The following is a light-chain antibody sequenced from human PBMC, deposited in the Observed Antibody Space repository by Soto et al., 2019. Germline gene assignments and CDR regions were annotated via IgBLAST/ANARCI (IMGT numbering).Light chain of an antibody. CDR1: SSEVGDFTY. CDR2: DVN. V-gene: IGLV2-14*03. Sequence: QSVLTQPASVSGSPGQSITISCTATSSEVGDFTYVSWYQQHPGKAPKRMIYDVNSRPSGVSNRFSGSSSGNTASLTISGLQAEDEADYYCSSYTSSNTYVFGSGTKVTVL. J-gene: IGLJ1*01. CDR3: SSYTSSNTYV.